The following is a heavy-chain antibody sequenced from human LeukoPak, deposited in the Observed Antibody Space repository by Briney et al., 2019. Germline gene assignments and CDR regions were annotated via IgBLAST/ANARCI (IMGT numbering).Heavy chain of an antibody. D-gene: IGHD1-26*01. CDR2: IYYSGST. J-gene: IGHJ4*02. V-gene: IGHV4-59*01. CDR1: GGSISSYY. Sequence: PSETLSLTCTVSGGSISSYYWSWIRQPTGKGLEWIGYIYYSGSTNYNPSLKSRVTISVDTSKNQFSLKLSSVTAADTAVYYCAREEWELLAFDYWGQGTLVTVSS. CDR3: AREEWELLAFDY.